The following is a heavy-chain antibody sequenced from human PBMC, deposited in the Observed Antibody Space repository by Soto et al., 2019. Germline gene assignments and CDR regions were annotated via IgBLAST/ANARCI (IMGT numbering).Heavy chain of an antibody. CDR2: ISYDGSNK. D-gene: IGHD3-3*01. CDR1: GFTFSSYA. V-gene: IGHV3-30-3*01. J-gene: IGHJ4*02. Sequence: QVQLVESGGGVVQPGRSLRLSCAASGFTFSSYAMHWVRQAPGKGLEWVAVISYDGSNKYYADSVKGRFTISRDNSKNTLYLQMNSPRAEDTTVYYCAREIERLLGYWGQGTLVTVSS. CDR3: AREIERLLGY.